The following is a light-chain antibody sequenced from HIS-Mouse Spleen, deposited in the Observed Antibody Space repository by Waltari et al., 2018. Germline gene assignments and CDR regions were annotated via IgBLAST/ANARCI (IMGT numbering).Light chain of an antibody. Sequence: SYELTQPPSVSVSPGQTARITCSGDALPKKYAYWYQQKSVQVPVRVIYEERKRPSGIPDGFSGSSSGTMATLTISGAQVEDEADYYCYSTDSSGNHRVFGGGTKLTVL. CDR3: YSTDSSGNHRV. V-gene: IGLV3-10*01. CDR2: EER. CDR1: ALPKKY. J-gene: IGLJ2*01.